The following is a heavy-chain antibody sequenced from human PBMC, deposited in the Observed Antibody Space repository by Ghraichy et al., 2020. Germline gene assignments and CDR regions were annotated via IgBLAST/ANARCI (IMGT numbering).Heavy chain of an antibody. J-gene: IGHJ4*02. D-gene: IGHD6-13*01. CDR3: ARVRLYSSSWLFDY. CDR1: GFTFSSYG. CDR2: IWYDGSNK. Sequence: GGSLRLSCAASGFTFSSYGMHWVRQAPGKGLEWVAVIWYDGSNKYYADSVKGRFTISRDNSKNTLYLQMNSLRAEDTAVYYCARVRLYSSSWLFDYWGQGTLVTVSS. V-gene: IGHV3-33*01.